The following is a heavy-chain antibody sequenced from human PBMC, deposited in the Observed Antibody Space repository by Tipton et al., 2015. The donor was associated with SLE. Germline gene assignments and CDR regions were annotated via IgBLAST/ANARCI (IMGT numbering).Heavy chain of an antibody. D-gene: IGHD6-13*01. CDR2: LYYSGST. J-gene: IGHJ3*02. CDR3: ARDRIAAAGRDAFDI. CDR1: GGSISSTGYY. V-gene: IGHV4-39*02. Sequence: LRLSCTVSGGSISSTGYYWGWIRQPPGKGLEWIGSLYYSGSTYYNPPLKSRVTMSVDTSKNHFSLRLRSVTAADTAVYYCARDRIAAAGRDAFDIWGQGTMVTVSS.